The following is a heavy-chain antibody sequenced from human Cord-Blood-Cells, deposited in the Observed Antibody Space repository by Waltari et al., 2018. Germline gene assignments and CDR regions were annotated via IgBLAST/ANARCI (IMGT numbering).Heavy chain of an antibody. J-gene: IGHJ5*02. V-gene: IGHV1-69*01. CDR3: ASQSYDYVWGSYRSNWFDP. CDR2: IIPIFGTA. CDR1: GGTFSSYA. Sequence: QVQLVQSGAEVKKPGSSVKVSCKASGGTFSSYAISWVRQAPGQGLEWMGGIIPIFGTANYAQKVQGRVRVTADESTSTAYMELSSLRSEDTAVYYCASQSYDYVWGSYRSNWFDPWGQGTLVTVSS. D-gene: IGHD3-16*02.